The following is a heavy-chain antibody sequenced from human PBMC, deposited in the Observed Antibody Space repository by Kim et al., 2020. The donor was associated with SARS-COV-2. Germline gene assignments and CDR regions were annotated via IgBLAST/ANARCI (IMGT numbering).Heavy chain of an antibody. CDR3: AKGFWLDYYGSGSRFVI. J-gene: IGHJ3*02. Sequence: GGSLRLSCAASGFTFDDYAMHWVRQAPGKGLEWVSGISWNSGSIGYADSVKGRFTISRDNAKNSLYLQMNSLRAEDTALYYCAKGFWLDYYGSGSRFVIWGQGTMVTVSS. D-gene: IGHD3-10*01. CDR2: ISWNSGSI. CDR1: GFTFDDYA. V-gene: IGHV3-9*01.